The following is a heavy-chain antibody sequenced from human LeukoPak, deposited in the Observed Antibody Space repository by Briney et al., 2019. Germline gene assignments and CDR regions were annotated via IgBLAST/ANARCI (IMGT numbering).Heavy chain of an antibody. J-gene: IGHJ3*02. CDR2: IYTSGST. Sequence: SQTLSHTCTVSGGSISSGSYYWSWIRQPAGKGLEWIGRIYTSGSTNYNPSLKSRVTISVDTSKNQFSLKLSSVTAADTAVYYCARVYYDSSGDSAFDIWGQGTMVTVSS. CDR1: GGSISSGSYY. V-gene: IGHV4-61*02. D-gene: IGHD3-22*01. CDR3: ARVYYDSSGDSAFDI.